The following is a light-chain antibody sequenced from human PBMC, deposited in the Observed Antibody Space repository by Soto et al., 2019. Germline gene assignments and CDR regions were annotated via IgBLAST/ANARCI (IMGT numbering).Light chain of an antibody. Sequence: DIQLTQSPSLLSASIGDRVTITCRASHDISTFLAWYQQIPGKAPKLLIYEASTLQSGVPSRFSGSGSGTEFTLTISGLLPEDVAAYHCQQLYTLPFTFGQGTRLEIK. J-gene: IGKJ5*01. CDR2: EAS. V-gene: IGKV1-9*01. CDR1: HDISTF. CDR3: QQLYTLPFT.